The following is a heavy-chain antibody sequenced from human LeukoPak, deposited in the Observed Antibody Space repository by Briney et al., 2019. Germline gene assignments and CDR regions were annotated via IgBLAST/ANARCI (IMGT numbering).Heavy chain of an antibody. CDR3: ARELSVVVPAATFDYFDY. Sequence: SETLSLTCTVSGGSISSGDYYWSWIRQPPGKGLEWIGYIYYSGSTYHNPSLKSRVTISVDTSKNQFSLKLSSVTAADTAVYYCARELSVVVPAATFDYFDYWGQGTLVTVSS. CDR2: IYYSGST. J-gene: IGHJ4*02. V-gene: IGHV4-30-4*08. CDR1: GGSISSGDYY. D-gene: IGHD2-2*01.